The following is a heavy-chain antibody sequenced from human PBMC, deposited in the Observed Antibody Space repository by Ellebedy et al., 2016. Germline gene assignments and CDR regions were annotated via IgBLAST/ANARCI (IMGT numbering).Heavy chain of an antibody. V-gene: IGHV4-59*02. D-gene: IGHD5-18*01. CDR2: VFYGGNT. CDR1: GGSVDTYY. J-gene: IGHJ4*02. Sequence: SETLSLTXTVSGGSVDTYYWTWIRQSPGKGLEWIGYVFYGGNTKYNPSLRSRVTISLHTSRNQFSLTLTSAAPADTAVYYCARDVSLYSSSPSFDFWGQGMLVTVSS. CDR3: ARDVSLYSSSPSFDF.